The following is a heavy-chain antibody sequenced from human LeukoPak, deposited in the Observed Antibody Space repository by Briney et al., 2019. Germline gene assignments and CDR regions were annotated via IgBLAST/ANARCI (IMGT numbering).Heavy chain of an antibody. CDR3: ARDGETVLAAAGTSWFDP. Sequence: GASVKVSCKASGYTFTSYGISWVRQAPGQGLEWMGWISAYNGNTNYAQKPQGRVTMTTDTSTSTAYMELRSLRSDDTAVYYCARDGETVLAAAGTSWFDPWGQGTLVTVSS. CDR1: GYTFTSYG. D-gene: IGHD6-13*01. J-gene: IGHJ5*02. CDR2: ISAYNGNT. V-gene: IGHV1-18*01.